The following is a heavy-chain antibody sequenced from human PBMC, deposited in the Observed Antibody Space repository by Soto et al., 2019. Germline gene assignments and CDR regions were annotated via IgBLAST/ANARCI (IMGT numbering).Heavy chain of an antibody. J-gene: IGHJ4*02. CDR2: ISGYNGNA. D-gene: IGHD3-9*01. CDR1: GYTFNLYG. Sequence: QVQLVQSAGEVRKPGASVKVSCKTSGYTFNLYGMTWLRQAPGQGLEWMGWISGYNGNATYAQKFKGRVVLTIDTSTTTAHLELGGLTSDDTAVHYCARILQTSWGLGHWGQGTLVTVSS. CDR3: ARILQTSWGLGH. V-gene: IGHV1-18*04.